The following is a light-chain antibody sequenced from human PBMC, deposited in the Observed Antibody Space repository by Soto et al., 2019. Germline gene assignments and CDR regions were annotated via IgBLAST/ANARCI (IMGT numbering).Light chain of an antibody. J-gene: IGLJ2*01. CDR3: AAWDDSLNGPT. CDR2: GSN. Sequence: QSVLTQPPSTSGTPGQRVTISCSGGSSNIGTYTVSWYQQFPETAPKLLIHGSNQRPSGVPDRFSGSKSGTSASLSIGGLQSEDEADYYCAAWDDSLNGPTFGGGTKVTVL. CDR1: SSNIGTYT. V-gene: IGLV1-44*01.